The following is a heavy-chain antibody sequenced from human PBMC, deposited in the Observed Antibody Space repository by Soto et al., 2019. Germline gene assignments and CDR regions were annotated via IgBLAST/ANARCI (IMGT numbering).Heavy chain of an antibody. J-gene: IGHJ4*02. Sequence: QVQLQVSGRGLVKPSETLSLTCTVSSDSISSYSWSWIRQPPGKGLEWIGNIHYNGNTKYSPSLNSRVTMSVDKSKNHFSLKMISVSTADTAVYFCAREGNLGRWIQPLDSWGQGTLVNVSS. V-gene: IGHV4-59*01. CDR2: IHYNGNT. D-gene: IGHD2-2*03. CDR1: SDSISSYS. CDR3: AREGNLGRWIQPLDS.